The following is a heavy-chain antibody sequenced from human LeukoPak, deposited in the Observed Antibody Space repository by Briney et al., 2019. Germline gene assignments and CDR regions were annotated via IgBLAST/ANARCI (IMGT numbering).Heavy chain of an antibody. CDR2: ISYVGSNK. J-gene: IGHJ4*02. CDR1: GFTFSSYA. D-gene: IGHD6-13*01. Sequence: GRSLRLSCAASGFTFSSYAMHWVREAPGKGLEGVAVISYVGSNKYYADSVKGRFTMSRDNSKNTLFMQMNSLRAEDTAVYYCAKDLVAAAGTEDLGDCWGQGTLVTASS. V-gene: IGHV3-30*04. CDR3: AKDLVAAAGTEDLGDC.